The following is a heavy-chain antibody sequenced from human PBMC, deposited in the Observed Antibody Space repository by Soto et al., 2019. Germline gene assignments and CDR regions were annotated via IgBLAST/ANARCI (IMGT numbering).Heavy chain of an antibody. CDR1: GFTFSSYA. CDR2: ISGSGGST. J-gene: IGHJ4*02. V-gene: IGHV3-23*01. D-gene: IGHD6-13*01. CDR3: AKDLGGAAAGLSYYFDY. Sequence: PGGSLRLSCAASGFTFSSYAMSWVRQAPGKGLEWVSAISGSGGSTYYAGSVKGRFTISRDNSKNTLYLQMNSLRAEDTAVYYCAKDLGGAAAGLSYYFDYWGQGTLVTVSS.